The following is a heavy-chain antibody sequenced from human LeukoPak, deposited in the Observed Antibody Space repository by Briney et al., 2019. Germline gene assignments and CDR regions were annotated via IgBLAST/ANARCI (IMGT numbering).Heavy chain of an antibody. Sequence: GGSLRLSCAASGFTFRNYAMSWVRQAPGKGLEWVSAITGSGDTTYYADSVKGRFTISRDNSKNTLYVEMNTLRAEDTAVYYCAKWGDYDILTGYYVSDFWGQGTLVTVSS. CDR1: GFTFRNYA. V-gene: IGHV3-23*01. J-gene: IGHJ4*02. D-gene: IGHD3-9*01. CDR3: AKWGDYDILTGYYVSDF. CDR2: ITGSGDTT.